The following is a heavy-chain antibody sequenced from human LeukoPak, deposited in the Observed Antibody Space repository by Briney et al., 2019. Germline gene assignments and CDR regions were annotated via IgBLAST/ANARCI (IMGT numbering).Heavy chain of an antibody. CDR1: GFTFDDYA. V-gene: IGHV3-9*01. CDR3: AKDSVDGVFDY. D-gene: IGHD5-12*01. J-gene: IGHJ4*02. CDR2: ISWNSGSI. Sequence: GGSLRLSCAASGFTFDDYAMHWVRQAPGKGLEWASGISWNSGSIGYADSVKGRFTISRDNAKNSLYLQMNSLRAEDTALYYCAKDSVDGVFDYWGQGTLVTVSS.